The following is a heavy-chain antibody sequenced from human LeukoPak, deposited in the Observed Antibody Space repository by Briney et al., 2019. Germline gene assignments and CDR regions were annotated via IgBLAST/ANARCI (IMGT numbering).Heavy chain of an antibody. J-gene: IGHJ3*01. D-gene: IGHD3-16*01. CDR3: ARGGRAFDV. V-gene: IGHV5-51*01. Sequence: GESLKISCKGSGYSFTSYWIGWVRQMPGKGLEWMGIIYHSGKAYYNPSLESRVTISVDRSKNHFSLNLNSVTAADTSVYYCARGGRAFDVWGQGTLISVSP. CDR1: GYSFTSYW. CDR2: IYHSGKA.